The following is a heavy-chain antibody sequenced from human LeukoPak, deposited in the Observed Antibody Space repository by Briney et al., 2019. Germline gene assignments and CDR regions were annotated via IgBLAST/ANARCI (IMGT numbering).Heavy chain of an antibody. Sequence: GASVKVSCKASGYTFTSYGISWVRQAPGQGLEWMGWISAYNGNTNYAQKLQGRVTMATDTSTSTAYMELRSLRSDDTAVYYCARGFFGYCSSTSCYSSGAFDIWGQGTMVTVSS. CDR3: ARGFFGYCSSTSCYSSGAFDI. CDR1: GYTFTSYG. CDR2: ISAYNGNT. V-gene: IGHV1-18*01. J-gene: IGHJ3*02. D-gene: IGHD2-2*01.